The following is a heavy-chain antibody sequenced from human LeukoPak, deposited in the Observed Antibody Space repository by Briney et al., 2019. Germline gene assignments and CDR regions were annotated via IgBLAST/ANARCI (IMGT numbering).Heavy chain of an antibody. CDR3: IRDSSSSFDY. D-gene: IGHD6-13*01. CDR2: ISGSGGST. Sequence: PGGSLRLSCAASGFTFSSYAMSWVRQAPGKGLEWVSAISGSGGSTYYADSVKGRFTISRDNAKNMVYLQMNSLRAEDTAVYYCIRDSSSSFDYWGQGTLVTVSS. J-gene: IGHJ4*02. V-gene: IGHV3-23*01. CDR1: GFTFSSYA.